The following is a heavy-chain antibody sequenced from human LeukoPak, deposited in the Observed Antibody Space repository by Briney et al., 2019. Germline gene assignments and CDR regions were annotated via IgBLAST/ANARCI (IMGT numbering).Heavy chain of an antibody. J-gene: IGHJ4*02. D-gene: IGHD6-19*01. Sequence: GGSLRLSCAASGFTFSSYSMNWVRQAPGKGLEWVSSISSSSSYIYYADSVKGRFTISRDNAKNSLYLQMNSLRAEDTAVYYCARDVTYSSGWYYFDYWGQGTLVTVSS. V-gene: IGHV3-21*01. CDR3: ARDVTYSSGWYYFDY. CDR1: GFTFSSYS. CDR2: ISSSSSYI.